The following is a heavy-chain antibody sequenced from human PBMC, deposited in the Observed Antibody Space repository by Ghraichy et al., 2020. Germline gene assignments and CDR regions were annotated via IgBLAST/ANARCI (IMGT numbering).Heavy chain of an antibody. CDR2: IRSKAYGGTT. J-gene: IGHJ6*02. Sequence: GGSLRLSCTASGFTFGDYAMSWFRQAPGKGLEWVGFIRSKAYGGTTEYAASVKGRFTISRDDSKSIAYLQMNSLKTEDTAVYYCTRDRPRRLRFLEWSDSKNHMDVWGQGTTVTVSS. CDR1: GFTFGDYA. V-gene: IGHV3-49*03. D-gene: IGHD3-3*01. CDR3: TRDRPRRLRFLEWSDSKNHMDV.